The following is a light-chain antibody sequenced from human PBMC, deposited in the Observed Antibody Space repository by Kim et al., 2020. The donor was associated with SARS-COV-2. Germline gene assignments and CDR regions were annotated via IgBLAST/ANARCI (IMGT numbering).Light chain of an antibody. CDR2: DAS. Sequence: LSGSVGDSVTITCRTDQDINHYLNWYQHTPGKVPNLLIYDASNLEKGVPSRFSGSGSGTHFTLTISGLRPEDVGTYYCHQYDDFTFGGGTRVDIK. V-gene: IGKV1-33*01. CDR3: HQYDDFT. CDR1: QDINHY. J-gene: IGKJ4*01.